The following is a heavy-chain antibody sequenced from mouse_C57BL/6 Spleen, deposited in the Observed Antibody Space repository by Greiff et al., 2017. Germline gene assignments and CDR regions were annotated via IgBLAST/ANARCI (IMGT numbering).Heavy chain of an antibody. CDR1: GYAFSSYW. CDR3: ARGGYGNAYVDY. CDR2: IYPGDGDT. D-gene: IGHD2-1*01. J-gene: IGHJ2*01. Sequence: QVQLQQSGAELVKPGASVKISCKASGYAFSSYWMHWVKQRPGKGLEWIGQIYPGDGDTNYNGKFKGKATLTADKSSSTAYMQLSSLTSEDAAVDVCARGGYGNAYVDYWGQGTTVTVSS. V-gene: IGHV1-80*01.